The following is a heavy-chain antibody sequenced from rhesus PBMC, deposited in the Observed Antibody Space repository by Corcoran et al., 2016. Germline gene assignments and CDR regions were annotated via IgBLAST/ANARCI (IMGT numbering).Heavy chain of an antibody. V-gene: IGHV4-122*02. D-gene: IGHD2-27*01. CDR1: GYSISSGYY. J-gene: IGHJ5-2*02. CDR2: ITYKGSP. CDR3: ARDQKGGGGTSLDV. Sequence: QVRLQESGPGLVKPSETLSLTCAVSGYSISSGYYWSWIRQPPGKGLEWIGYITYKGSPGHNPTLKSRVTISRDTSKNQVSLKLSSVTAADTAMYYCARDQKGGGGTSLDVWGRGVLVTVSS.